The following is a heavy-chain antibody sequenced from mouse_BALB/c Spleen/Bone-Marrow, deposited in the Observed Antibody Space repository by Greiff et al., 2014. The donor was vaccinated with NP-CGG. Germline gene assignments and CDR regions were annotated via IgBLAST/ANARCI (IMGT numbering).Heavy chain of an antibody. V-gene: IGHV14-3*02. CDR3: ARGDYYGGSFFAY. J-gene: IGHJ3*01. CDR2: IDPANGNT. CDR1: GFNIKDTY. Sequence: EVQVVESGADLVKPGASVKLSCTASGFNIKDTYMHWVKQRPEQGLEWIGRIDPANGNTKYDPKFQGKATITADTSSNTAYLQLSSRTPEDTAVYYCARGDYYGGSFFAYWGQGTLVTVSA. D-gene: IGHD1-1*01.